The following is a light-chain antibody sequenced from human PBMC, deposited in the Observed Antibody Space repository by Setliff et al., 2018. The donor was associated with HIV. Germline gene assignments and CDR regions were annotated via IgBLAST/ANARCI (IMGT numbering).Light chain of an antibody. CDR3: CSNTGSNTFV. CDR2: QAT. CDR1: SNDVGRYDL. V-gene: IGLV2-23*01. J-gene: IGLJ1*01. Sequence: QSALTQPASVSGSPGQSITISCTGTSNDVGRYDLVSWYQQHPARAPKLIICQATRRPSGVSNRFSGSKSGNVASLTISGLQAEDEADYYCCSNTGSNTFVVGTGTKV.